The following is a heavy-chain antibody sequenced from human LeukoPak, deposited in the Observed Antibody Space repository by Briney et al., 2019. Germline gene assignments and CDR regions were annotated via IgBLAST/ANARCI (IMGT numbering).Heavy chain of an antibody. D-gene: IGHD1-14*01. CDR1: EYSFTTYW. V-gene: IGHV5-51*01. CDR3: ARLLGLKIITPDDEAFDI. CDR2: TNPAKSDT. J-gene: IGHJ3*02. Sequence: GESLKISCKGSEYSFTTYWIGWVRQMPGKGLEYMGITNPAKSDTRYSPSFQGQISISVDKSTNTAYLQWGSLRASDTAIYYCARLLGLKIITPDDEAFDIWGQGTMVIVSS.